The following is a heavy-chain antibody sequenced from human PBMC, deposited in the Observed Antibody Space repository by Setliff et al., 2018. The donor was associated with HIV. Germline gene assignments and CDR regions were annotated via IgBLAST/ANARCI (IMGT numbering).Heavy chain of an antibody. J-gene: IGHJ6*02. V-gene: IGHV3-49*04. Sequence: PGGSLRLSCSASGFNFGEYALSWVRQAPGKGLEWVAFIRTKAYSGTTEYAASVKDRFTISRDNSKSIAYLQMNTLRSDDTAVYYCARGKSGFETTGIDYGMDLWGHGTTVTVSS. D-gene: IGHD1-1*01. CDR1: GFNFGEYA. CDR3: ARGKSGFETTGIDYGMDL. CDR2: IRTKAYSGTT.